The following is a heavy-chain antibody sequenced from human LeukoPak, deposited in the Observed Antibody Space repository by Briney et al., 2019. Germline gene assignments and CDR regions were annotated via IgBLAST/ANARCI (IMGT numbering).Heavy chain of an antibody. CDR1: GGTFSSYA. CDR3: AREGGLRPDCGGDCSGMDD. J-gene: IGHJ6*02. Sequence: GASVKVSCKASGGTFSSYAISWVRQAPGQGLEWMGRIIPMLGIPNYAQKFQGRVTITADKSTSTAYMELSSLRSEDTAVYYCAREGGLRPDCGGDCSGMDDWGQGTTVTVSS. D-gene: IGHD2-21*01. CDR2: IIPMLGIP. V-gene: IGHV1-69*04.